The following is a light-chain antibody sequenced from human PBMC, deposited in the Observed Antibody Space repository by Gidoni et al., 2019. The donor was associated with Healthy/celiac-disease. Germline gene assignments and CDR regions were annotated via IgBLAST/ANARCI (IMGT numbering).Light chain of an antibody. CDR1: QSVLYSSNNKNY. CDR2: WAS. J-gene: IGKJ1*01. CDR3: QQYYSTPWT. Sequence: DIVMTPSPDSLAVSLGERATINCKSSQSVLYSSNNKNYLAWYQQKPGQPPTLLIYWASTRETGVPDRFSGSGSGTDFTLTISSLQAEDVAVYYCQQYYSTPWTFXXXTKVEIK. V-gene: IGKV4-1*01.